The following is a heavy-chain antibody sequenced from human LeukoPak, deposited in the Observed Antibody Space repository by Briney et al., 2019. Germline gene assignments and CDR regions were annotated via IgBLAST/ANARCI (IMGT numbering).Heavy chain of an antibody. V-gene: IGHV1-2*02. Sequence: GASVKVSCEASGYTFTGYFIHWVRQAPGQGLEWMGWINPNSGGTKYAQKFQGRVTMTRDTSISTAYMELSSLRSEDTAVYYCARDQKKQKPASFNVAMATMRAFDIWRQGTMVTVSS. CDR1: GYTFTGYF. CDR3: ARDQKKQKPASFNVAMATMRAFDI. CDR2: INPNSGGT. J-gene: IGHJ3*02. D-gene: IGHD5-24*01.